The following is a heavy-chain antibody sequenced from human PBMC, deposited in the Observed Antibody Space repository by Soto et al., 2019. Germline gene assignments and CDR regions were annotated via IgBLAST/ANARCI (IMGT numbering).Heavy chain of an antibody. J-gene: IGHJ4*02. V-gene: IGHV3-30*18. Sequence: GGSLRLSCVASGFTFSNYGIHWVRQAPGKGLEWVAVISYDGSIKHYADSVKGRFTISRDNFKDTLYLQMNSLRPEDTAMYYCAKDFYGSWGQGTLVTVSS. CDR1: GFTFSNYG. CDR3: AKDFYGS. D-gene: IGHD4-17*01. CDR2: ISYDGSIK.